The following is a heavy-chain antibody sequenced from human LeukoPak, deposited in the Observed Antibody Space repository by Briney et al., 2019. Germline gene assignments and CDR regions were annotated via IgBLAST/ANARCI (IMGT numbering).Heavy chain of an antibody. D-gene: IGHD3-10*01. V-gene: IGHV1-46*01. Sequence: ASVKVSCKASGYTFTSYYMHWVRQAPGQGREWMGIINPSGGSTSYAQKFQGRVTMTRDTSTSTVYMELSSLRSEDTAVYYCARNYGSGRSLDYWGQGTLVTVSS. J-gene: IGHJ4*02. CDR2: INPSGGST. CDR1: GYTFTSYY. CDR3: ARNYGSGRSLDY.